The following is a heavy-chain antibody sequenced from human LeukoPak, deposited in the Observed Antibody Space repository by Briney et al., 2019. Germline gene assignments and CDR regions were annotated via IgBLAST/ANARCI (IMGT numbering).Heavy chain of an antibody. CDR3: ARLLDVSFDY. Sequence: SETLSLTCTVSGGSISSGDYYWSWIRQPPGKGLEWIGYIYYSGSTYYNPSLKSRVTLSVDTSKNQFSLKLSSVTAADTAVYYCARLLDVSFDYWGQGTLVTVSS. CDR1: GGSISSGDYY. CDR2: IYYSGST. J-gene: IGHJ4*02. V-gene: IGHV4-30-4*01. D-gene: IGHD1-1*01.